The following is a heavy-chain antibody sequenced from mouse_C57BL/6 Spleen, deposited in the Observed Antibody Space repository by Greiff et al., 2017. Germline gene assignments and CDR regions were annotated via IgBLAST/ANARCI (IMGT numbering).Heavy chain of an antibody. CDR3: ARSDYGSSYGYAMDY. D-gene: IGHD1-1*01. CDR1: GYTFTDYY. CDR2: INPNNGGT. J-gene: IGHJ4*01. V-gene: IGHV1-26*01. Sequence: VQLQQSGPELVKPGASVKISCKASGYTFTDYYMNWVKQSHGKSLEWIGDINPNNGGTSYNQKFKGKATLTVDKSSSTAYMELRSLTSEDSAVYYCARSDYGSSYGYAMDYWGQGTSVTVSS.